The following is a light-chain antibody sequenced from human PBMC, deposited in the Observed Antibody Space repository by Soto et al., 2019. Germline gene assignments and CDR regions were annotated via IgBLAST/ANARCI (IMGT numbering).Light chain of an antibody. CDR3: QQYNNWPT. CDR2: VAS. J-gene: IGKJ1*01. CDR1: QSVNSN. V-gene: IGKV3-15*01. Sequence: ELVMTQSPATLSVSPGERATLSCRASQSVNSNLACYQQKPGQAPRLLIYVASTKATGVPARFSGSGSGTEFTLTVSSLQSEDFAVYFGQQYNNWPTFGQGTKVEVK.